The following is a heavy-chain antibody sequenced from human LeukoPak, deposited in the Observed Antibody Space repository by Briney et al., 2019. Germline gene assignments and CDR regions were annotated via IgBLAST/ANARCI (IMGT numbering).Heavy chain of an antibody. CDR3: AKALAVAADY. CDR2: IRYDGSNK. CDR1: GFTFSSYG. V-gene: IGHV3-30*02. D-gene: IGHD6-19*01. Sequence: PGGSLRLSCAASGFTFSSYGMHWVRQAPGKGLEWVAFIRYDGSNKYYADSVKGRFTISRDNSKNTLYLQMNSLRAEDTAVYYRAKALAVAADYWGQGTLVTVSS. J-gene: IGHJ4*02.